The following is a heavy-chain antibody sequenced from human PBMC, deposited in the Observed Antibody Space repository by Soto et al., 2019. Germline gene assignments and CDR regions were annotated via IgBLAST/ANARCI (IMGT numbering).Heavy chain of an antibody. CDR1: GFTFSSYA. CDR3: ARRGSGSYYDY. Sequence: EVQLLESGGGLVQPGGSLRLSCAASGFTFSSYAMRWVRQAPGKGLEWVSAISGSGDSTYYADSVKGRFTISRDNSKNTLYVQMTSLRDEDAAVYYCARRGSGSYYDYWGQGTLVTVSS. D-gene: IGHD1-26*01. J-gene: IGHJ4*02. V-gene: IGHV3-23*01. CDR2: ISGSGDST.